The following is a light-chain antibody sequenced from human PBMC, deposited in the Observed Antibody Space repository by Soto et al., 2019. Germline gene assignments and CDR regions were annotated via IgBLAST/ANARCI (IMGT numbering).Light chain of an antibody. Sequence: EIVLTQSPGSLSLSPGERATLSCRASQSVSSTFFAWYQQRPGQAPRLLMYGASSRATGIPERFSGSGSGTDFTLTISRLEPDDFAMYYCQQFDSSVTFGQGTKVEIK. V-gene: IGKV3-20*01. CDR2: GAS. CDR1: QSVSSTF. J-gene: IGKJ1*01. CDR3: QQFDSSVT.